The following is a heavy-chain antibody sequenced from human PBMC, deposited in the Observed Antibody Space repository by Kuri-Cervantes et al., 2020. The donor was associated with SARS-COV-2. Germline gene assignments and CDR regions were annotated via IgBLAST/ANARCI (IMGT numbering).Heavy chain of an antibody. Sequence: ASVKVSCKASGYTFTSYYMHWVRQAPGQGLEWMGWISAYNGNTNYAQKLQGRVTMTTDTSTSTAYMELRSLRSDDTAVYYCARELDGSSWFATGWFDPWGQGTLVTVSS. CDR1: GYTFTSYY. CDR3: ARELDGSSWFATGWFDP. D-gene: IGHD6-13*01. V-gene: IGHV1-18*04. CDR2: ISAYNGNT. J-gene: IGHJ5*02.